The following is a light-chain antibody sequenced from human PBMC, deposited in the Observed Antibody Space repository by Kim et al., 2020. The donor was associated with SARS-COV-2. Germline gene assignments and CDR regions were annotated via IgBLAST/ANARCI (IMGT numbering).Light chain of an antibody. CDR2: TNN. V-gene: IGLV1-44*01. J-gene: IGLJ1*01. CDR3: AAWDDSLNTYV. CDR1: SSNIGSNT. Sequence: GQRITISCSGSSSNIGSNTVNWYQQLPGTAPKLLIHTNNDRPSGVPDRFSGSKSGTSAFLAISGLQSEDEADYSRAAWDDSLNTYVFGTGTKVTVL.